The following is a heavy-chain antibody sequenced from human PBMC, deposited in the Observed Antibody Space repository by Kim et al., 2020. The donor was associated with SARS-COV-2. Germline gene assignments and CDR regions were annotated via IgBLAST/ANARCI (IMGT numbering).Heavy chain of an antibody. J-gene: IGHJ6*02. CDR3: ARAGLPKYSYGITSNHYGMDV. CDR2: INTNTGNP. V-gene: IGHV7-4-1*02. D-gene: IGHD5-18*01. Sequence: ASVKVSCKASGYTFTSYAMNWVRQAPGQGLEWMGWINTNTGNPTYAQGFTGRFVFSLDTSVSTAYLQISSLKAEDTAVYYCARAGLPKYSYGITSNHYGMDVWGQGTTVTVSS. CDR1: GYTFTSYA.